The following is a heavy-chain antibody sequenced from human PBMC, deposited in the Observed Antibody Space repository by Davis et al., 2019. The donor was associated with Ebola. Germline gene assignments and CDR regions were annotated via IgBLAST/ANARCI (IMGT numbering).Heavy chain of an antibody. CDR2: IYHSGST. J-gene: IGHJ4*02. Sequence: MPSETLSLTCNVSGGSLSSFTSYWAWIRQPPGKGLEWIGYIYHSGSTYYNPSLKSRVTISVDRSKNQFSLKLSSVTAADTAVYYCASAGYTYGFDYWGQGTLVTVSS. D-gene: IGHD5-18*01. CDR3: ASAGYTYGFDY. CDR1: GGSLSSFTSY. V-gene: IGHV4-39*07.